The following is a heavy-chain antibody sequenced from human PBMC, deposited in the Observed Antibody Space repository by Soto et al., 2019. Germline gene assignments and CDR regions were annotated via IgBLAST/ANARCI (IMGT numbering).Heavy chain of an antibody. V-gene: IGHV2-5*01. J-gene: IGHJ5*02. D-gene: IGHD6-6*01. Sequence: QITLKESGPTLVKPTQTLTLTCTFYGFSLSTSGVGVGWIRQPPGKALEWLALIYWNDDKRYSPSLKSRLNITKDSSKNQVVLTMSSMDPVDTATYYCAHSFIAAYPRGWFDPWGQGTLVTVSS. CDR3: AHSFIAAYPRGWFDP. CDR2: IYWNDDK. CDR1: GFSLSTSGVG.